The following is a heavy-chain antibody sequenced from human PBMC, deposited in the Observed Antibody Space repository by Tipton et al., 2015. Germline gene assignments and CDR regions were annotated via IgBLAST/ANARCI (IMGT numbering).Heavy chain of an antibody. CDR2: IKQDGSEK. J-gene: IGHJ4*02. CDR3: ARVELTGTTQPVDY. CDR1: GFSFTTSW. Sequence: SLRLSCAAYGFSFTTSWMSWVRQAPGKGLEWVANIKQDGSEKFYVDSVKGRFTISRDNAKNSLYLQMSSLRDEDTAVYYCARVELTGTTQPVDYWGQGTLVTVSS. V-gene: IGHV3-7*01. D-gene: IGHD1-20*01.